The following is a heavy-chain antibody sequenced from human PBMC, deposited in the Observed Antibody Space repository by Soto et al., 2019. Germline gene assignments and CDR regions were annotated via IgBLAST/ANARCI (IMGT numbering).Heavy chain of an antibody. CDR3: ATVIGAALYYYAMYV. J-gene: IGHJ6*02. V-gene: IGHV3-9*01. D-gene: IGHD6-13*01. CDR1: GFTFDDYA. CDR2: ISWNSGSI. Sequence: EVQLVESGGGLLQPGRSLRLSCAASGFTFDDYAMHWVQQAPGKRLEWVSVISWNSGSIGYADSVKGRFTISRDNAKNSLYLQMNSLRAEDTAVYYCATVIGAALYYYAMYVWGQGTKVTVSS.